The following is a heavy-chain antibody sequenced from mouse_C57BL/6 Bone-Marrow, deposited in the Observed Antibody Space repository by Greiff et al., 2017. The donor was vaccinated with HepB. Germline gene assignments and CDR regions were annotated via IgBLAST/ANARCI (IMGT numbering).Heavy chain of an antibody. Sequence: VQLQQSGPELVKPGASVKMSCKASGYTFTDYNMHWVKQSHGKSLEWIGYINPNNGGTSYNQKFKGKATLIVNTSSSTAYMELRSLTSEDSAVYYCARDHGSSYGYWGQGTTLTVSS. CDR3: ARDHGSSYGY. J-gene: IGHJ2*01. CDR1: GYTFTDYN. CDR2: INPNNGGT. V-gene: IGHV1-22*01. D-gene: IGHD1-1*01.